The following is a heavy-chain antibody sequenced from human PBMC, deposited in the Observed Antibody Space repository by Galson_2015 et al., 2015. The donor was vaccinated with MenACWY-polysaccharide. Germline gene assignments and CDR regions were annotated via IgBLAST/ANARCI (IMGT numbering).Heavy chain of an antibody. J-gene: IGHJ4*01. CDR1: GYTFTGYY. CDR3: ARERGAGGTYFNY. Sequence: SVKVSCKASGYTFTGYYIHWVRQAPGQGLEWMGRISPHSGATNCAQNFQGRVTMTRDTSISTAYMELSRLSSDDTAVYYCARERGAGGTYFNYWGHGTLVAVSS. CDR2: ISPHSGAT. V-gene: IGHV1-2*06.